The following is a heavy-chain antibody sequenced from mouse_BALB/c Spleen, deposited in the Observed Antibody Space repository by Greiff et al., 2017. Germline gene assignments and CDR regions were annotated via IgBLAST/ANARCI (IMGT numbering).Heavy chain of an antibody. CDR2: ISDGGSYT. V-gene: IGHV5-4*02. CDR1: GFTFSDYY. CDR3: AINGNYGDY. J-gene: IGHJ4*01. Sequence: EVHLVESGGGLVKPGGSLKLSCAASGFTFSDYYMYWVRQTPEKRLEWVATISDGGSYTYYPDSVKGRFTISRDNAKNNLYLQMSSLKSEDTAMYYCAINGNYGDYWGQGTSVTVSS. D-gene: IGHD2-1*01.